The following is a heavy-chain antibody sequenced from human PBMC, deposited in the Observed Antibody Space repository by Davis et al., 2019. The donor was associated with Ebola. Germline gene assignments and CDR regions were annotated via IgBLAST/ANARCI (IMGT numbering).Heavy chain of an antibody. CDR2: ISSNGFNT. D-gene: IGHD4-11*01. Sequence: PGGSLRLSCAASGIIFSSFAVHWVRQAPGKGLEWVAFISSNGFNTYYADSVKGRFTISRDGSTNTFYLQMNSLRAEDTAVYFCAVGHYSNPNGWGQGLLVTVSS. CDR1: GIIFSSFA. V-gene: IGHV3-30*14. CDR3: AVGHYSNPNG. J-gene: IGHJ4*02.